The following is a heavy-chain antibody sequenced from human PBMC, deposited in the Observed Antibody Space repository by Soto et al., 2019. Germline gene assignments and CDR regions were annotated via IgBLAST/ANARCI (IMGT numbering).Heavy chain of an antibody. CDR3: ARWVSRPGYYYYGMDV. D-gene: IGHD1-26*01. J-gene: IGHJ6*02. CDR2: ISAYNGNT. V-gene: IGHV1-18*04. Sequence: ASVKVSCKTSGSTFPSYGISWVRQAPGQGLEWMGWISAYNGNTNYAQKLQGRVTMTTDTSTSTAYMELRSLRSDDTAVYYCARWVSRPGYYYYGMDVWGQGTTGTVA. CDR1: GSTFPSYG.